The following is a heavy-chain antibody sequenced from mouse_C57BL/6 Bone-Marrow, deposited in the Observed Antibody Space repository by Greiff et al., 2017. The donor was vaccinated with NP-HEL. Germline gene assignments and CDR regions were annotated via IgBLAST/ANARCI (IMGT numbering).Heavy chain of an antibody. J-gene: IGHJ3*01. V-gene: IGHV1-80*01. CDR1: GYAFSSYW. Sequence: DQLQQSGAELVKPGASVKISCKASGYAFSSYWMNWVKQRPGKGLEWIGQIYPGDGDTNYHGKFKGKATLTAYKSSSTAYMQLSSLTSEDAAVYFCARGPYDGYLFAYWGQGTLVTVSA. CDR3: ARGPYDGYLFAY. CDR2: IYPGDGDT. D-gene: IGHD2-3*01.